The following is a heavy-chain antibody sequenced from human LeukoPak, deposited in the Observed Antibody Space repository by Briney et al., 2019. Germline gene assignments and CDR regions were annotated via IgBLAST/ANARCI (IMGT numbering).Heavy chain of an antibody. CDR2: INHGGST. J-gene: IGHJ6*03. V-gene: IGHV4-34*01. D-gene: IGHD2-15*01. CDR1: GGSFSGDL. Sequence: SETLSLTCAVYGGSFSGDLWSWIRQSPGKGLEWIGEINHGGSTTYNPSLQSRVTMSVDTSKNQFSLKLSSVTAADTAVYYCARSVEGYCSGGSCYYYYYYMDVWGKGTTVTVSS. CDR3: ARSVEGYCSGGSCYYYYYYMDV.